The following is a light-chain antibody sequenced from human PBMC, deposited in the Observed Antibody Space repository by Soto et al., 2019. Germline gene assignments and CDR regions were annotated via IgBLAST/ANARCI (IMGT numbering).Light chain of an antibody. Sequence: QSVLTQPASVSGSPGQSITISCTGSSSDVGAYNFVSWYQHHPGKAPKLILYEVTTHPSGVSSRFSGSKSGNTASLTISGLQADDEAHYYCSSYTSSNTPYVFGTGTKVTVL. CDR3: SSYTSSNTPYV. V-gene: IGLV2-14*01. J-gene: IGLJ1*01. CDR2: EVT. CDR1: SSDVGAYNF.